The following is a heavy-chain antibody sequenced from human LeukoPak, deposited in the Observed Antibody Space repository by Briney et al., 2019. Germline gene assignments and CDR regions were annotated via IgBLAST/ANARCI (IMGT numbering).Heavy chain of an antibody. CDR2: INHSGST. D-gene: IGHD3-10*01. CDR3: ARRRFPQNYYGSTGFDY. V-gene: IGHV4-34*01. CDR1: GGSSSGYY. J-gene: IGHJ4*02. Sequence: KPSETLSLTCAVYGGSSSGYYWSWIRQPPGKGLEWIGEINHSGSTNYNPSLKSRVTISVDTSKNQFSLKLSSVTAADTAVYYCARRRFPQNYYGSTGFDYWGQGTLVTVSS.